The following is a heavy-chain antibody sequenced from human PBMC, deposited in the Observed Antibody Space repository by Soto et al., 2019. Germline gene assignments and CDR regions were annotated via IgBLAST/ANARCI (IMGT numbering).Heavy chain of an antibody. J-gene: IGHJ3*02. V-gene: IGHV3-48*01. CDR1: GGTFGAYS. CDR3: ARIGGRHAFDI. Sequence: EVQLVESGGGLVEPGGSLRLSCAASGGTFGAYSMNWVRQAPGKGPEWISYISYSTTTIFYAESVQGRFTVSRDNANNSLLLHMKSLRVEDTALYYCARIGGRHAFDIWGQGTMVTVSS. D-gene: IGHD3-3*01. CDR2: ISYSTTTI.